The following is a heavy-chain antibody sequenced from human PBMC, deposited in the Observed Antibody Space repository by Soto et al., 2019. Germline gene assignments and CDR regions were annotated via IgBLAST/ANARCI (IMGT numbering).Heavy chain of an antibody. V-gene: IGHV4-59*01. CDR1: GGSISSYY. Sequence: SETLSLTCTVSGGSISSYYWSWIRQPPGKGLEWIGYIYYSGSTNYNPSLKSRVTISVDTSKNQFSLKLSSVTATDTAVYYCARDRRYDFWSGYRNRGYYYGMDVWGQGTTVTVS. CDR3: ARDRRYDFWSGYRNRGYYYGMDV. D-gene: IGHD3-3*01. CDR2: IYYSGST. J-gene: IGHJ6*02.